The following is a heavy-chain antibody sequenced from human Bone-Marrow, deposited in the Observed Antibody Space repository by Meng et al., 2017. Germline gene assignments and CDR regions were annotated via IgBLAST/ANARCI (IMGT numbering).Heavy chain of an antibody. CDR1: GYTFTSYD. CDR2: MNPNSGNT. V-gene: IGHV1-8*01. CDR3: ARQYSSRGEDY. J-gene: IGHJ4*02. D-gene: IGHD6-13*01. Sequence: QVQLVQAGAEGKRPGASVKVSCKASGYTFTSYDINWVRQATGQGLEWMGWMNPNSGNTGYAQKFRGRVTMTRNTSISTAYMELSSLRSEDTAVYYCARQYSSRGEDYWGQGTLVTVSS.